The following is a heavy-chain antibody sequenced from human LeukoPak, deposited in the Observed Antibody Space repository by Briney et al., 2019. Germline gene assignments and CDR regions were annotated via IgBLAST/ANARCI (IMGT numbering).Heavy chain of an antibody. CDR2: ISRSGEST. V-gene: IGHV3-23*01. J-gene: IGHJ4*02. CDR3: ARDVYYGSGSPRLDY. Sequence: GGALRLSCAASGFTFSGFAMSWIRQAPGKGLEWVSSISRSGESTFYADSVRGRFTISRDNSKNTLYLQMNSLRAEDTAVYYCARDVYYGSGSPRLDYWGQGTLVTVSS. D-gene: IGHD3-10*01. CDR1: GFTFSGFA.